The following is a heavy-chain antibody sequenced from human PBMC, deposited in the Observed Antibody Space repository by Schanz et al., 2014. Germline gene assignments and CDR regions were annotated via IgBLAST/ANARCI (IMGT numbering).Heavy chain of an antibody. D-gene: IGHD1-1*01. Sequence: EVQLVESGGGLVQPGGSLRLSCAASGFTFSSYSMNWVRQAPGKGLEWVSAISGGGGSTYYADSVKGRFTISRDNSKNLLYLQMNSLRAEDTAVYYCTRDVRLDRRGNWFDPWGQGTLVTVSS. CDR1: GFTFSSYS. CDR2: ISGGGGST. V-gene: IGHV3-23*04. J-gene: IGHJ5*02. CDR3: TRDVRLDRRGNWFDP.